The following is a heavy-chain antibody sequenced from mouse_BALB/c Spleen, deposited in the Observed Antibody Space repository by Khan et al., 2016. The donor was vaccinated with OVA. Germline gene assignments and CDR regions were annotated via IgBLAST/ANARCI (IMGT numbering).Heavy chain of an antibody. CDR2: IYPGSGNT. D-gene: IGHD1-2*01. J-gene: IGHJ3*01. V-gene: IGHV1-77*01. CDR3: ARRNYFGYPFAY. Sequence: QVQLKQSGAELARPGASVKLSCKASGYTFTDYYINWVKQRTGQGLEWIGEIYPGSGNTYYNEKFKDKATLTADKSSTTAYMQLSSLTSEDSAVYFCARRNYFGYPFAYWGQGTLVTVSA. CDR1: GYTFTDYY.